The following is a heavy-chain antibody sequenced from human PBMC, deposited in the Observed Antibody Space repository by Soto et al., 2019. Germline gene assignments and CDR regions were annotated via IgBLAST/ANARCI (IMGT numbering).Heavy chain of an antibody. Sequence: QVHLQESGPGLVKPSGTLSLTCGVSGGSINNGYWWTWVRQPPGKGLEWIGEKHHSGSTNYNLSLKSRVSISLDKSKTQCSLMLSSVTAADTAVYYCAYSSGWWRLDVWGQGTTVTVSS. CDR2: KHHSGST. D-gene: IGHD6-19*01. CDR1: GGSINNGYW. CDR3: AYSSGWWRLDV. V-gene: IGHV4-4*02. J-gene: IGHJ6*02.